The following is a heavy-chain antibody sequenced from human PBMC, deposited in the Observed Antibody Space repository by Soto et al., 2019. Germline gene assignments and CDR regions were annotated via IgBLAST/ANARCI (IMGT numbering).Heavy chain of an antibody. Sequence: QVQLVQSGAEVKKPGSSVKVSCKASGGTFSSYAISWVRQAPGQGLEWMGWIIPIFGTANYAQKFQGRVTITADESTSTAYMELSSLRSEDTAVYYCARAGIAAAGARYYYGMDVWGQGTTVTVSS. CDR1: GGTFSSYA. J-gene: IGHJ6*02. CDR3: ARAGIAAAGARYYYGMDV. CDR2: IIPIFGTA. V-gene: IGHV1-69*01. D-gene: IGHD6-13*01.